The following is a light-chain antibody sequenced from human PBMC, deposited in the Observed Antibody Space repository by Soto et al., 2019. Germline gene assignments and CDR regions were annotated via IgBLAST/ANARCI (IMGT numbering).Light chain of an antibody. CDR1: QDISNS. V-gene: IGKV1-16*02. CDR2: AAS. CDR3: QQYKSDPST. Sequence: DIQMTQSPSSLSASVGDKVTITCRASQDISNSLAWFHQKPGKAPKSLIYAASILQIWVPSNFSGSGAGTNFAINISSLQPEDVATYYCQQYKSDPSTFGGGTKVEIK. J-gene: IGKJ4*01.